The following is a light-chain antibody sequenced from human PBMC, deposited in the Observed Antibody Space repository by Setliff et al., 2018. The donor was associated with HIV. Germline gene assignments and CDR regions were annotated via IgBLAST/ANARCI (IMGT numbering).Light chain of an antibody. Sequence: QSALAQPASVSGSPGQSITISCIGTSSDVGGYDFVSWYQQRPDKAPKLIIFDVSERPSGVSHRFSGSKSGNTASLTISGLQTEDEGDYFCASYRSPATYVFGIGTKGTV. J-gene: IGLJ1*01. CDR3: ASYRSPATYV. CDR2: DVS. V-gene: IGLV2-14*03. CDR1: SSDVGGYDF.